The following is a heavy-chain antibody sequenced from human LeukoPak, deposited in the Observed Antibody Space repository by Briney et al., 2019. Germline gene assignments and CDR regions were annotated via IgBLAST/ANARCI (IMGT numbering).Heavy chain of an antibody. CDR1: SLTFSSYG. CDR2: ISYDGSNK. D-gene: IGHD3-16*01. J-gene: IGHJ4*02. CDR3: AKDLLGGVDY. V-gene: IGHV3-30*18. Sequence: PGRSLRLSCAPSSLTFSSYGMHWVRQAPGKGLEWVAVISYDGSNKYYADSVKGRFTISRDNSKNTLYLQMNSLRAKDTAVYYCAKDLLGGVDYWGQGTLVTVSS.